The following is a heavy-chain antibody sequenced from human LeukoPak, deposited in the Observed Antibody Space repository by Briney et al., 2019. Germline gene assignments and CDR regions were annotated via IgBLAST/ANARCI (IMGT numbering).Heavy chain of an antibody. Sequence: SVKVSCKXSGGTFSSYTISWVRQAPGQGLEWMGRIIPILGIANYAQKFQGRVTITADKSTSTAYMELSSLRSEDTAVYYCARDKYDFWSGYPDNWFDPWGQGTLVTVS. J-gene: IGHJ5*02. D-gene: IGHD3-3*01. CDR3: ARDKYDFWSGYPDNWFDP. CDR2: IIPILGIA. V-gene: IGHV1-69*04. CDR1: GGTFSSYT.